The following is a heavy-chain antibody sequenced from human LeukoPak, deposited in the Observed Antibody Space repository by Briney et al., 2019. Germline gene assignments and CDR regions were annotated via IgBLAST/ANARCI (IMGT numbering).Heavy chain of an antibody. Sequence: SVKVSCKASGGTFSSYAISWVRQAPGQGLEWMGRIIPILGIANYAQKFQGRVTITADKSTSTAYMELRNLRSDDTAVYYCARDSGYGSGSSRYGMDVWGQGTTVTVSS. D-gene: IGHD3-10*01. J-gene: IGHJ6*02. CDR3: ARDSGYGSGSSRYGMDV. CDR1: GGTFSSYA. V-gene: IGHV1-69*04. CDR2: IIPILGIA.